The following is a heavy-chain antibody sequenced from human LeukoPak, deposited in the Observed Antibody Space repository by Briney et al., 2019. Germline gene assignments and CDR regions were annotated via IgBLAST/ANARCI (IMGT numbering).Heavy chain of an antibody. J-gene: IGHJ6*04. D-gene: IGHD1-26*01. CDR2: IDTTATYT. Sequence: PGGSLRLSCAASGFTFSNYGLSWVRQAPGKGLEWVSAIDTTATYTYYVDSVKGRFTISRDNSKSTLYLQMNSLRVEDTAVYYCAKVGAAGGSHRATFFWAVWAKGPGVPVPS. CDR3: AKVGAAGGSHRATFFWAV. CDR1: GFTFSNYG. V-gene: IGHV3-23*05.